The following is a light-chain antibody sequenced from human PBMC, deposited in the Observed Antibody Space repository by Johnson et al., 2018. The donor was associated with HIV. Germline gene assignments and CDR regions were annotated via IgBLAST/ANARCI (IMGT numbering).Light chain of an antibody. J-gene: IGLJ1*01. V-gene: IGLV1-51*01. CDR1: SSSIGNDY. Sequence: QSVLTQPPSVSAAPGQKVTISCSGNSSSIGNDYISWYQQLPGTAPKVLIYDNDQRPLGIPDRFSASKSGTSATLVITGLQTGDEADYYCGTWYNSLSAGYVFGTGTKVTGL. CDR2: DND. CDR3: GTWYNSLSAGYV.